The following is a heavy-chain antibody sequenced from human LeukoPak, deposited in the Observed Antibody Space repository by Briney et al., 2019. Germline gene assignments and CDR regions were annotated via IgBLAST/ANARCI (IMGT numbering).Heavy chain of an antibody. CDR1: GGSISNYY. CDR3: AGLRYYFDY. Sequence: SETLSLTCTVSGGSISNYYWSWIRRPPGKGLEWIGYIYYSGSTNYNPSLKSRVTISVDTSKSQFSLKLSSVTAADTAMYYCAGLRYYFDYWGQGTLVTVSS. J-gene: IGHJ4*02. D-gene: IGHD3-16*01. V-gene: IGHV4-59*01. CDR2: IYYSGST.